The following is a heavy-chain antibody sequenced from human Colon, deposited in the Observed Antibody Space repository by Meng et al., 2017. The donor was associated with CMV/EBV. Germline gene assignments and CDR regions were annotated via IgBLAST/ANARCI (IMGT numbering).Heavy chain of an antibody. Sequence: GESLMIYCEASGFIFSNYAMNWVRPAPGEGLEWVSAISGSGGSTYYADSVKGRFTISRDNSKNTLYLQMNSLRAEDTAVYYCAKDRRYTSWSNWFDPWGQGTLVTVSS. V-gene: IGHV3-23*01. J-gene: IGHJ5*02. D-gene: IGHD6-6*01. CDR1: GFIFSNYA. CDR2: ISGSGGST. CDR3: AKDRRYTSWSNWFDP.